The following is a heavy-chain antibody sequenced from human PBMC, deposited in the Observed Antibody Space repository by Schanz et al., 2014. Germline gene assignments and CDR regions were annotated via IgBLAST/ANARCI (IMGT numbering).Heavy chain of an antibody. J-gene: IGHJ3*02. CDR1: GYTFTSHG. V-gene: IGHV1-18*01. CDR2: ITAYNGDT. Sequence: VQLEQSGAEVKKPGSSMKVSCKASGYTFTSHGISWVRQAPGQGLEWMGWITAYNGDTNYALKLQGRVTMTTDTSTGTAYMELRSLRSDDTALYYCTRGGYSYALSAFDIWGQGTMVTVSS. CDR3: TRGGYSYALSAFDI. D-gene: IGHD5-18*01.